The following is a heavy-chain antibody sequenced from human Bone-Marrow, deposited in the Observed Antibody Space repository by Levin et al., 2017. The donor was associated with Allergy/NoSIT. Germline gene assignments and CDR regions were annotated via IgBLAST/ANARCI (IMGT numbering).Heavy chain of an antibody. V-gene: IGHV4-34*01. J-gene: IGHJ5*02. D-gene: IGHD6-19*01. Sequence: PSETLSLTCAVYGGSFSGYYWSWIRQPPGKGLEWIGEINHSGSTNYNPSLKSRVTISVDTSKNQFSLKLSSVTAADTAVYYCARVAVAGTWFDPWGQGTLVTVSS. CDR3: ARVAVAGTWFDP. CDR1: GGSFSGYY. CDR2: INHSGST.